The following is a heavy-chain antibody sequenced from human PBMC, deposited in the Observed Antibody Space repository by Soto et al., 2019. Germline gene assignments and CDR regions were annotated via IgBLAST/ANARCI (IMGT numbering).Heavy chain of an antibody. V-gene: IGHV4-31*03. CDR3: ARLVEVSPDDFYS. CDR1: GGSISSGYYY. CDR2: IYHSGRT. Sequence: QVQLQESGPGLVKPSETLSLTCTVSGGSISSGYYYWSWVRQNPGKGLEWIGHIYHSGRTYYNPSLKSRVAISVDTPKSQFSLHLSSVTAADTAVYYCARLVEVSPDDFYSWGQGTPVTVSS. D-gene: IGHD2-15*01. J-gene: IGHJ4*02.